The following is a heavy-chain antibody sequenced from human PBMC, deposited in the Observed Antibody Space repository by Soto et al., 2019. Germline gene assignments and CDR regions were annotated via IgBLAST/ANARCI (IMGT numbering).Heavy chain of an antibody. D-gene: IGHD3-22*01. V-gene: IGHV1-46*01. CDR1: GYSFTNFH. CDR3: ASDVIGHDNYETIGYYFDH. Sequence: QVQLSQFGAEVKKPGASVKVSCKASGYSFTNFHIHWVRQAPGQGLEWMGMIDPSGGITRDAQRLQGRITMTRDASTSTVYMELRSLTSEDTAVYDCASDVIGHDNYETIGYYFDHWGQGTLVTVSS. CDR2: IDPSGGIT. J-gene: IGHJ4*02.